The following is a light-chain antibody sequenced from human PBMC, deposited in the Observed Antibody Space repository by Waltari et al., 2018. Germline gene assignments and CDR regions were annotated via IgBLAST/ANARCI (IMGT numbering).Light chain of an antibody. CDR1: SSDVGDYNY. CDR2: EVS. CDR3: SSYTSGSTLYV. Sequence: QSALTQPASVSGSPGQSITISCTATSSDVGDYNYVSWYQQLPGKAPKLMIYEVSNRPSGVSNRFSGSKSGYTASLTISGLQAEDEADYYCSSYTSGSTLYVFGPGTKVTVL. J-gene: IGLJ1*01. V-gene: IGLV2-14*01.